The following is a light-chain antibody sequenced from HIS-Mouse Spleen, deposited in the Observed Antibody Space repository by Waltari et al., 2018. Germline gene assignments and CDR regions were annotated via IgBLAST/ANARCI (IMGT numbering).Light chain of an antibody. CDR1: SSNTGSNY. CDR3: AAWDDSLSGYV. J-gene: IGLJ1*01. CDR2: RN. V-gene: IGLV1-47*01. Sequence: QSVLTQPPSASGTPGQRVPISCSGSSSNTGSNYVYWYQQLPGTAPKLLIYRNQRPSGVPDRFSGSKSGTSASLAISGLRSEDEADYYCAAWDDSLSGYVFGTGTKVTVL.